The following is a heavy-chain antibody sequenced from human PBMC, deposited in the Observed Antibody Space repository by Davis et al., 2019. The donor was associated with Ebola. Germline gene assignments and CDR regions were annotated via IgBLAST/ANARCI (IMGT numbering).Heavy chain of an antibody. CDR2: INHSGST. CDR3: ARGSSTSCYDTICYYYGMDV. CDR1: GGSFSGYD. Sequence: SETLSLTCAVYGGSFSGYDWSWIRQPPGKGLEGFGEINHSGSTNYNPSLKSRVTISVDTSKNQFSLKLSSVTAADTAVYYCARGSSTSCYDTICYYYGMDVWGQGTTVTVSS. V-gene: IGHV4-34*01. J-gene: IGHJ6*02. D-gene: IGHD2-2*01.